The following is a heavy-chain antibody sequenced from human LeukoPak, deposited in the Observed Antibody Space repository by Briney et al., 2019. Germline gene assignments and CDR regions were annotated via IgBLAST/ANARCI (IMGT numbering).Heavy chain of an antibody. CDR3: ARHQATTSPTIFGVVDPLDY. J-gene: IGHJ4*02. Sequence: PSETLSLTCTVSGGSISSSSYYWGWVRQPPGKGLEWIGSIYYSGSTYYNPSLKSRVTISVDTSKNQFSLKLSSVTVADTAVYYCARHQATTSPTIFGVVDPLDYWGQGTLVTVSS. CDR1: GGSISSSSYY. D-gene: IGHD3-3*01. CDR2: IYYSGST. V-gene: IGHV4-39*01.